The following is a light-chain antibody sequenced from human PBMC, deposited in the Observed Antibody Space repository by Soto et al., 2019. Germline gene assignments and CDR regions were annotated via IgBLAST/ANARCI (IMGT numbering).Light chain of an antibody. V-gene: IGKV3D-15*01. Sequence: EIVLTQSPATLSVSPGERVTLSCRASQSVSDNLAWYQQKPGQAPRLLIYGASIRATDIPARFSGSGSGTEFYLTISSLQSEDFAVYYCQQYNDWPLTFGGGTKVEIK. CDR3: QQYNDWPLT. CDR1: QSVSDN. CDR2: GAS. J-gene: IGKJ4*01.